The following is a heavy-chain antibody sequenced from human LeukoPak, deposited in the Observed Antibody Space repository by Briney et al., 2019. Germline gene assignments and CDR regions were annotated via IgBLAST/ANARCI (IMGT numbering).Heavy chain of an antibody. V-gene: IGHV3-9*01. Sequence: GGSLRLSCAASGFTFDDYAMHLVRQAPGKGLEWVSGISWNSGSIGYADSVKGRFTISRDNAKNSLYLQMNSLRAEDTALYYCAKVVAAVAATGAFDYWGQGTLVTVSS. CDR3: AKVVAAVAATGAFDY. CDR2: ISWNSGSI. J-gene: IGHJ4*02. CDR1: GFTFDDYA. D-gene: IGHD6-19*01.